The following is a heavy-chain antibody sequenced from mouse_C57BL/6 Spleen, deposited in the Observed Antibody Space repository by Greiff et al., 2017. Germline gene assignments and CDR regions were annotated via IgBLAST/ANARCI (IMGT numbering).Heavy chain of an antibody. Sequence: DVMLVESGGGLVQPGGSMKLSCVASGFTFSNYWMNWVRQSPEQGLEWVAQIRLKSDNYATHYAESVKGRFTISRDDSKSNVYLQINNVRAEDTGIYYCTGGLVAYWGQGTLVTVSA. J-gene: IGHJ3*01. CDR1: GFTFSNYW. V-gene: IGHV6-3*01. CDR3: TGGLVAY. CDR2: IRLKSDNYAT.